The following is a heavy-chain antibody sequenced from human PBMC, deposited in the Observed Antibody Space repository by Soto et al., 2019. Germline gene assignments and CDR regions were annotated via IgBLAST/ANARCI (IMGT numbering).Heavy chain of an antibody. CDR3: ARAHNWNDAYFDY. J-gene: IGHJ4*02. CDR1: GFAVSSSY. CDR2: IYSGGST. V-gene: IGHV3-53*01. Sequence: EVQLVESGGGLIQPGGSLRLSCATSGFAVSSSYMSWVHQTPEKGLEWVSIIYSGGSTYYADSVEGRFTISRDNSMNTVYLQMNSLRAEDTAVYYCARAHNWNDAYFDYWGQGTLVTVSS. D-gene: IGHD1-1*01.